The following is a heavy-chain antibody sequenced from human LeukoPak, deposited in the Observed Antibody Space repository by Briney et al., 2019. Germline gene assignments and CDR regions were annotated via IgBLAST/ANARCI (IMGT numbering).Heavy chain of an antibody. J-gene: IGHJ4*02. CDR2: IYYSGST. CDR1: GGSISSGGYY. D-gene: IGHD6-6*01. V-gene: IGHV4-31*03. Sequence: SETLSLTCTVSGGSISSGGYYWSWIRQHPGKGLEWIGYIYYSGSTYYNPSLKSRVTISVDTSKNQFSLKLSSVTVADTAVYYCARELGIAARRPDRYFDYWGQGTLVTVSS. CDR3: ARELGIAARRPDRYFDY.